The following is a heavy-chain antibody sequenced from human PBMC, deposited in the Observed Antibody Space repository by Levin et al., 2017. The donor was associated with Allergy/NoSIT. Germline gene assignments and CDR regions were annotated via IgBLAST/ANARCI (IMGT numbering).Heavy chain of an antibody. V-gene: IGHV7-4-1*02. Sequence: ASVKVSCKASGYTFTSYAMNWVRQAPGQGLEWMGWINTNTGNPTYAQGFTGRFVFSLDTSVSTAYLQISSLKAEDTAVYYCARAGLWFRELLLRYYYYYYYMDGWGKGTTVTVSS. CDR1: GYTFTSYA. D-gene: IGHD3-10*01. CDR3: ARAGLWFRELLLRYYYYYYYMDG. CDR2: INTNTGNP. J-gene: IGHJ6*03.